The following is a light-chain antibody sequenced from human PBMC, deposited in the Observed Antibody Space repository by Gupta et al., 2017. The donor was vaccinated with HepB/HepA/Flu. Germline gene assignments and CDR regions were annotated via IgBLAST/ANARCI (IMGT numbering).Light chain of an antibody. Sequence: DIHMPQSPSSLSASVGDRVTITCRASQSISSYLNWYQQKPGKAPKLLIYAASSLQSGVPSRFSGSGSGTDFTLTISSLQPEDFATYYCQQSYSTPPTFGGGTKVEIK. J-gene: IGKJ4*01. V-gene: IGKV1-39*01. CDR3: QQSYSTPPT. CDR2: AAS. CDR1: QSISSY.